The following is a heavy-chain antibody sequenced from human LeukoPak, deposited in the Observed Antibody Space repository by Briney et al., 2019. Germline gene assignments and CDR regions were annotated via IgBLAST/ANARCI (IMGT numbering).Heavy chain of an antibody. CDR2: ISAYNGNT. CDR3: ARDAKQWLVTPRFDY. V-gene: IGHV1-18*01. D-gene: IGHD6-19*01. CDR1: GYTFTSYG. Sequence: GASVKVSCKASGYTFTSYGINWVRQAPGQGLECMGWISAYNGNTNYAQKLQGRVTMTTDTSTSTAYMELRSLRSDDTAVYYCARDAKQWLVTPRFDYWGQGTLVTVSS. J-gene: IGHJ4*02.